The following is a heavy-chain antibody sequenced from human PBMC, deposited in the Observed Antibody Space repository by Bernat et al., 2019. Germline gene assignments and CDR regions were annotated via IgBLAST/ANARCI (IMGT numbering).Heavy chain of an antibody. CDR3: ARSDIAAAGTNENYYYYYGMDV. CDR2: INWNGGST. CDR1: GFTFDDYG. J-gene: IGHJ6*02. V-gene: IGHV3-20*04. D-gene: IGHD6-13*01. Sequence: EVQLVESGGGVVRPGGSLRLSCAASGFTFDDYGMSWVRQAPGKGLEWVSGINWNGGSTGYADSVKGRFTISRDNAKNSLYLQMNSLRAEDTALYYCARSDIAAAGTNENYYYYYGMDVWGQGTTVTVSS.